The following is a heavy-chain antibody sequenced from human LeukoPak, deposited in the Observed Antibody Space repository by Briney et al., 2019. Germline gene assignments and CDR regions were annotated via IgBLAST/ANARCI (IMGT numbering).Heavy chain of an antibody. J-gene: IGHJ1*01. CDR3: ARAGSDIVVVVAATTPAEYFQH. D-gene: IGHD2-15*01. CDR1: GGTFSSYA. Sequence: GASVKVSCKASGGTFSSYAISWVRQAPGQGLEWMGRIIPILGIANYAQKFQGRVTITADKSTSTAYMELSSLRSEGTAVYYCARAGSDIVVVVAATTPAEYFQHWGQGTLVTVSS. V-gene: IGHV1-69*04. CDR2: IIPILGIA.